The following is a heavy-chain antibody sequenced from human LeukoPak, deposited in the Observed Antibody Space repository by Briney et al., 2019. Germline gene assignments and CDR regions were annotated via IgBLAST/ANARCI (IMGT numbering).Heavy chain of an antibody. V-gene: IGHV3-74*01. J-gene: IGHJ6*03. CDR3: AKTMIVVASMDV. CDR2: ISSDGSRV. Sequence: QPGGSLTLSCAASGFTFSDYWMHWVRQAPGKGLVWVSRISSDGSRVTYADSVKGRFTISRDNAKNTLYLQMNSLRAEDTAVYYCAKTMIVVASMDVWGKGTTVTVSS. CDR1: GFTFSDYW. D-gene: IGHD3-22*01.